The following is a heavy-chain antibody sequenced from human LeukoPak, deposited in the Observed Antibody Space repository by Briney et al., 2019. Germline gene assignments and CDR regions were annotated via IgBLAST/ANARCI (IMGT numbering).Heavy chain of an antibody. V-gene: IGHV1-2*02. CDR3: ARETLDGAVAYDY. CDR1: GYTFTGYY. J-gene: IGHJ4*02. CDR2: INPNSGGT. Sequence: GASVEVSCKASGYTFTGYYMHWVRQAPGQGLEWMGWINPNSGGTNYAQKFQGRVTMTRDTSISTAYMELSRLRSDDTAVYYCARETLDGAVAYDYWGQGTLVTVSS. D-gene: IGHD6-19*01.